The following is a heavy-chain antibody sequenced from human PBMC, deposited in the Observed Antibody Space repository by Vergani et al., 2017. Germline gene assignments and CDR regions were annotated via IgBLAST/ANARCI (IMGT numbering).Heavy chain of an antibody. J-gene: IGHJ3*02. CDR1: GFSLSNARMG. Sequence: QVTLKESGPVLVKPTETLTLTCTVSGFSLSNARMGVGWLRQPPGKALEWLAHIFSNDEKSYSTSLKSRPTISKDTSKSQVVLTMTNMDPVDTATYYCARSNAYHAFDIWGQGTMVTVSS. CDR3: ARSNAYHAFDI. V-gene: IGHV2-26*01. D-gene: IGHD2-2*02. CDR2: IFSNDEK.